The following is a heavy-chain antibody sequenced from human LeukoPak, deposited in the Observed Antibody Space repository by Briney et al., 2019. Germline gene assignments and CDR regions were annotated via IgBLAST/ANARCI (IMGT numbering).Heavy chain of an antibody. CDR1: GGSVSSGSYY. CDR3: ARDGWELLYGMDV. CDR2: IYYSGST. Sequence: SETLSLTCTVSGGSVSSGSYYWSWIRQPPGKGLEWIGYIYYSGSTSYNPSLKSRVTISVDTSKNQFSLKLSSVTAADTAVYYCARDGWELLYGMDVWGQGTTVTVSS. D-gene: IGHD1-26*01. V-gene: IGHV4-61*01. J-gene: IGHJ6*02.